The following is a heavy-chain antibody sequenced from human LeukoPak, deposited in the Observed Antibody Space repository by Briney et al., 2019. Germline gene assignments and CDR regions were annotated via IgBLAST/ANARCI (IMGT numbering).Heavy chain of an antibody. J-gene: IGHJ4*02. CDR1: GXXXTXXY. CDR3: EXXXDPRPIDY. CDR2: INPSSGGT. V-gene: IGHV1-2*02. Sequence: GXXXTXXYMXXVGQAPGQXVXWMGWINPSSGGTNXAQKFQGXVTMTRDTXXSTAYMELSELRCDDTAGYYCEXXXDPRPIDYWGQGTLITVSS.